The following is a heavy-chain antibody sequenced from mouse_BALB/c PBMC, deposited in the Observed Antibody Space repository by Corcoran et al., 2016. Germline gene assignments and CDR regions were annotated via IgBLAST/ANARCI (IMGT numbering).Heavy chain of an antibody. D-gene: IGHD3-1*01. Sequence: EVQLQQSGAELVRPGALVKLSCKASGFNIKDYYMHWVKQRPEQGLEWIGWIDPENGNTISDPKFQGKASITADTSSNTAYLQLSSLTSEDTAVYYWAGVSGGYYFVYLGQGTTLAVSS. CDR1: GFNIKDYY. J-gene: IGHJ2*01. V-gene: IGHV14-1*02. CDR2: IDPENGNT. CDR3: AGVSGGYYFVY.